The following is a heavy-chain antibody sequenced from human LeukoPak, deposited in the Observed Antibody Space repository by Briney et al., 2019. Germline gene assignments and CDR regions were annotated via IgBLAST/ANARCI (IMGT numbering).Heavy chain of an antibody. D-gene: IGHD3-3*01. CDR1: DYTFTNYG. J-gene: IGHJ5*02. V-gene: IGHV1-18*01. CDR3: ARDPTIFGVVISWFDP. CDR2: ISVYNGDT. Sequence: ASVKVSCKASDYTFTNYGISWVRQAPGQGLEWMGWISVYNGDTNYAQKFQGRVTMTTDTSTNTAYMELRSLRSDDTAVYYCARDPTIFGVVISWFDPWGQGTLVTVSS.